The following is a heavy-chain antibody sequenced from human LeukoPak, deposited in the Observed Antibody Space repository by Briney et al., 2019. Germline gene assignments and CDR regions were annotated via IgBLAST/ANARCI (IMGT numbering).Heavy chain of an antibody. D-gene: IGHD2-15*01. CDR1: GFTFNTYA. CDR3: AKGKGSSSSSIDW. Sequence: GGSLKLSCAASGFTFNTYAMNWVRQAPGKGLEWVSAISDSGGSTYYADSVKGRFTISRDNSKNTVYLQIHRLRAEDTAVYYCAKGKGSSSSSIDWWGQGTLVTVSS. CDR2: ISDSGGST. V-gene: IGHV3-23*01. J-gene: IGHJ4*02.